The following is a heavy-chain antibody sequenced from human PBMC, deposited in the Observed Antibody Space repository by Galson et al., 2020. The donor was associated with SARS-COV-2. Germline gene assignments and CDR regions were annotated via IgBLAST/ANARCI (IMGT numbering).Heavy chain of an antibody. CDR2: IDWDDDK. V-gene: IGHV2-70*11. CDR1: GFSLSTSGMC. CDR3: ARTSYVILPGSTQLLDY. J-gene: IGHJ4*02. D-gene: IGHD3-9*01. Sequence: SGPTLVKPTQTLTLTCTFSGFSLSTSGMCVSWIRQPPGKALEWLARIDWDDDKYYSTSLKTRLTISKDTSKNQVVLTMTNMDPVDTATYYCARTSYVILPGSTQLLDYWGQGTLVTVSS.